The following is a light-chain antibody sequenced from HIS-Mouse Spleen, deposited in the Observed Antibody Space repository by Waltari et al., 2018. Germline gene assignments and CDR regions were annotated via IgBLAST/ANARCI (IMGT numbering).Light chain of an antibody. V-gene: IGLV3-21*03. CDR3: QVWDSSSDHPV. J-gene: IGLJ2*01. CDR2: DDS. CDR1: NSGSKS. Sequence: SYVLTQPPSVSVAPGKTARITCGGNNSGSKSVHWYQQKPGQAPVLVVYDDSDRHSGIPERFSGSNSGNTATLTISRVEAGDEADYYCQVWDSSSDHPVFGGGTKLTVL.